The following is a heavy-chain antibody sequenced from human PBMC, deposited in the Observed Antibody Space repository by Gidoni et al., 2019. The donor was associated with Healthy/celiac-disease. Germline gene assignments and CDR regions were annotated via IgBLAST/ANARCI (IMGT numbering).Heavy chain of an antibody. Sequence: EVQLVQSGAEVKQPGESLKISCEGSGYSFTSYWITWVRQMPGKGLEWMGRIDPSDSYINYNPSFQGHVTISADRSISTAYLQWSSLKASDTAMYYCARLGGATDFDYWGQGTLVTVSS. CDR3: ARLGGATDFDY. CDR1: GYSFTSYW. J-gene: IGHJ4*02. D-gene: IGHD1-26*01. CDR2: IDPSDSYI. V-gene: IGHV5-10-1*01.